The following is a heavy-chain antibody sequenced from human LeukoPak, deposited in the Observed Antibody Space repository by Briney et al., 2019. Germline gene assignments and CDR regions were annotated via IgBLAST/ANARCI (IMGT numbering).Heavy chain of an antibody. CDR1: GFTFNTYS. D-gene: IGHD3-10*02. J-gene: IGHJ6*04. CDR2: IDSSSGYM. V-gene: IGHV3-21*01. Sequence: GGSLRLSCAASGFTFNTYSMNWARQAPGKGLEWVSSIDSSSGYMFYADSVKGRFIISRDIAKNSLYLQMNSLRAEDTAVYYCAELGITMIGGVWGKGTTVTISS. CDR3: AELGITMIGGV.